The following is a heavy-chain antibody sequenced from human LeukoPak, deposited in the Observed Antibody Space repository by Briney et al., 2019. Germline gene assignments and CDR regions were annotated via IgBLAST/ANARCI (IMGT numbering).Heavy chain of an antibody. J-gene: IGHJ4*02. CDR1: GYNFNDYG. D-gene: IGHD6-6*01. CDR3: ARDFKYSSSRAAGY. V-gene: IGHV1-18*01. CDR2: ISRYNGNT. Sequence: GASVKVSCKASGYNFNDYGITWVRQAPGQGLEWMGWISRYNGNTYHAPNLQDRITVTADTSTSTAYLEVKSLTSDDTAMYYCARDFKYSSSRAAGYWGQGTLVTVSS.